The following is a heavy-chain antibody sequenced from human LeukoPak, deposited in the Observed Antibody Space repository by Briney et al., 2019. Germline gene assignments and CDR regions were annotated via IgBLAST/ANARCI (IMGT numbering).Heavy chain of an antibody. CDR1: GFTFSSYG. J-gene: IGHJ4*02. V-gene: IGHV3-30*02. CDR3: AKADEYYDYVWGSYRPHKFDY. D-gene: IGHD3-16*02. Sequence: GGSLRLSCAASGFTFSSYGMHWVRQAPGKGLEWVAFIRYDGSNKYYADSVKGRFTISRDNSKHTLYLQMNSLRAEDTAVYYCAKADEYYDYVWGSYRPHKFDYWGQGTLVTVSS. CDR2: IRYDGSNK.